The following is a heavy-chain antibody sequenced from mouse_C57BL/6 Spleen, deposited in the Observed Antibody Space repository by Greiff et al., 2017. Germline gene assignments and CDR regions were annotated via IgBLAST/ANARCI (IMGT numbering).Heavy chain of an antibody. CDR3: TRVYGSSY. CDR1: GFNIKDDY. Sequence: VQLQQSGAELVRPGASVKLSCTASGFNIKDDYMHWVKQRPEQGLEWIGWIDPENGDTEYASKFQGKATITADTSSNTAYLQLSSLTSEDTAVYYCTRVYGSSYWGQGTLVTGSA. D-gene: IGHD1-1*01. J-gene: IGHJ3*01. CDR2: IDPENGDT. V-gene: IGHV14-4*01.